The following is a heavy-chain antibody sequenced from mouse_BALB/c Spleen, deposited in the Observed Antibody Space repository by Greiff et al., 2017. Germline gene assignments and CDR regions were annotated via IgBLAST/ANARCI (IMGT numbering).Heavy chain of an antibody. V-gene: IGHV5-17*02. J-gene: IGHJ4*01. CDR3: ARSPMTSYAMDY. D-gene: IGHD2-3*01. Sequence: EVQGVESGGGLVQPGGSRKLSCAASGFTFSSFGMHWVRQAPEKGLEWVAYISSGSSTIYYADTVKGRFTISRDNPKNTLFLQMTSLRSEDTAMYYCARSPMTSYAMDYWGQGTSVTVSS. CDR2: ISSGSSTI. CDR1: GFTFSSFG.